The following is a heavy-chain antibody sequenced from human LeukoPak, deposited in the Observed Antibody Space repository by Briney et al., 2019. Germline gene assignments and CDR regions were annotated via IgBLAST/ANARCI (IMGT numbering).Heavy chain of an antibody. CDR1: GFTFSSYW. J-gene: IGHJ4*02. CDR2: IKQYGSES. V-gene: IGHV3-7*03. Sequence: GGSLRLSCAASGFTFSSYWMSWVRQAPGKGLEWVANIKQYGSESYYVDSVKGRFTFSRDNAKNSLYLQINSLRAEDTAVYYCARGPGYYDSSGYYLDYWGQGTLVTVSS. CDR3: ARGPGYYDSSGYYLDY. D-gene: IGHD3-22*01.